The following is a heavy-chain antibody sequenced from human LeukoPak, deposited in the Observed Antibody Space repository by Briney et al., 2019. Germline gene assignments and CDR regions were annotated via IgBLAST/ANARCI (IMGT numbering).Heavy chain of an antibody. CDR3: ARVRYSSGWSTGRGYYFDY. CDR2: IYYSGST. CDR1: GGSISSYY. V-gene: IGHV4-59*12. D-gene: IGHD6-19*01. J-gene: IGHJ4*02. Sequence: SETLSLTCTVSGGSISSYYWSWIRQPPGKGLEWIGYIYYSGSTYYNPSLKSRVTISVDTSKNQFSLKLSSVTAADTAVYYCARVRYSSGWSTGRGYYFDYWGQGTLVTVSS.